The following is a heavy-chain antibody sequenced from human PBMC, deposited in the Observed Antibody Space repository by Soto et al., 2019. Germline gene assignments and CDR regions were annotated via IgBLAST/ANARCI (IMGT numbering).Heavy chain of an antibody. CDR3: APFKGSGTNYYMDG. Sequence: QVQLVQSGAELKKPGASAKVSCKASGYIFTSYGIRWVRQAPGQGLEWMAWISVDSGNTNYAQNFQGRVTMTTDTSASTAHMELRSLRSDDTSVYYSAPFKGSGTNYYMDGWGKGTTVIASS. CDR2: ISVDSGNT. CDR1: GYIFTSYG. J-gene: IGHJ6*03. D-gene: IGHD3-10*01. V-gene: IGHV1-18*01.